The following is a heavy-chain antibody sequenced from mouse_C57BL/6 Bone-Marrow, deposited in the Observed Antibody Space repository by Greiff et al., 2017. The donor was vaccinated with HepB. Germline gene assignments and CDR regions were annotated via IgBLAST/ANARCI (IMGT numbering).Heavy chain of an antibody. J-gene: IGHJ4*01. CDR1: GYTFTSYW. CDR2: IYPGSGST. CDR3: ARKNYYSNYDAMDY. Sequence: VQLQQPGAELVKPGASVKMSCKASGYTFTSYWITWVKQRPGQGLEWIGDIYPGSGSTNYNEKFKSKATLTVDTASSTAYMQLSSLTSEDSAVYDGARKNYYSNYDAMDYWGQGTSVTVSS. V-gene: IGHV1-55*01. D-gene: IGHD2-5*01.